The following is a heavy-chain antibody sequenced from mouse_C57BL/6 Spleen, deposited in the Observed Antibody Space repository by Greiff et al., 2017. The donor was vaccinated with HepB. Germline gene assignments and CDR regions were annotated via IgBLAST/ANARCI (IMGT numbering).Heavy chain of an antibody. D-gene: IGHD1-1*01. CDR1: GFTFSDYY. CDR3: ARDFYYGSSPYYAMDY. CDR2: INYDGSST. J-gene: IGHJ4*01. V-gene: IGHV5-16*01. Sequence: EVKLVESEGGLVQPGSSMKLSCTASGFTFSDYYMAWVHQVPEKGLEWVANINYDGSSTYYLDSLKSRFIISRDNAKNILYLQMSSLKSEDTATYYCARDFYYGSSPYYAMDYWGQGTSVTVSS.